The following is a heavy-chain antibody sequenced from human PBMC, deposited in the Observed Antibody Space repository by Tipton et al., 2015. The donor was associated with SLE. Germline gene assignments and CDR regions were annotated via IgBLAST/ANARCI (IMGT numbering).Heavy chain of an antibody. J-gene: IGHJ3*02. CDR2: IVSDGSRE. V-gene: IGHV3-30-3*01. Sequence: SLRLSCEASGFTLSGFVMHWVRQAPGKGLEWVAVIVSDGSREDYADSVKGRFSISRDNSKNTVYVQMNSLRLEDTAVYYCARRSWDLPGFPLDIWGQGTMVTVSS. CDR1: GFTLSGFV. D-gene: IGHD1-26*01. CDR3: ARRSWDLPGFPLDI.